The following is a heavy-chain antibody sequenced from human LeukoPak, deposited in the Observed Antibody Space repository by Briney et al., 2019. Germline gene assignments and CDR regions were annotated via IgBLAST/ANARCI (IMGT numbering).Heavy chain of an antibody. CDR3: ATGVAAEMRGLDV. CDR1: GYRLTDLS. Sequence: GASVTVSCNVAGYRLTDLSIHWVRQAPGKGLEWMGGSDLEDYDTIYAQDFQDRVTLTEDTSTDTAYMELSSLRSDDTAVYYCATGVAAEMRGLDVWGQGTTVSVSS. V-gene: IGHV1-24*01. D-gene: IGHD2-15*01. J-gene: IGHJ6*02. CDR2: SDLEDYDT.